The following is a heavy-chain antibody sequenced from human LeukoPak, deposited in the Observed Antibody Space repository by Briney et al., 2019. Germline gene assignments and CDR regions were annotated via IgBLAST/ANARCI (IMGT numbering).Heavy chain of an antibody. CDR3: ARGPYYDSSGYVIY. CDR2: ISSSGSTI. V-gene: IGHV3-11*01. J-gene: IGHJ4*02. CDR1: GFTFSDYY. D-gene: IGHD3-22*01. Sequence: GGSLRLSCAASGFTFSDYYMSWIRQTPGEGLEWASYISSSGSTIYYADSVKGRFTISRDNAKNSLYLQMNSLRAEDTAVYYCARGPYYDSSGYVIYWGQGTLVTVSS.